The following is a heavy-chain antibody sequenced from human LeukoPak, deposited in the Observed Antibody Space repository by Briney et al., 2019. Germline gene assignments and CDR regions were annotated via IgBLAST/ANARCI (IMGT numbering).Heavy chain of an antibody. CDR1: GFTFSTNW. Sequence: GGSLRLSCEASGFTFSTNWMTWVRQAPGKGLEWVANINQDGSEKYYVDSVKGRFTISRDNAKNSLYLQMDSLRAEDTATYYCARDASGSYYDYWGQGTLVTVSS. CDR2: INQDGSEK. CDR3: ARDASGSYYDY. D-gene: IGHD1-26*01. V-gene: IGHV3-7*01. J-gene: IGHJ4*02.